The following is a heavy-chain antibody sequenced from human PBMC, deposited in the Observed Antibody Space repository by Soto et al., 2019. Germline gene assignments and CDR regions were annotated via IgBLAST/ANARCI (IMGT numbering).Heavy chain of an antibody. Sequence: ASVKVSCKASGGTFSSYAISWVRQAPGQGLEWMGGIIPIFGTANYAQKFQGRVTITADESTSTAYMELSSLRSEDTAVYYCARAEFAYSAYYYYYGMDVWGQGTTVTVSS. CDR1: GGTFSSYA. J-gene: IGHJ6*02. D-gene: IGHD3-10*01. CDR2: IIPIFGTA. CDR3: ARAEFAYSAYYYYYGMDV. V-gene: IGHV1-69*13.